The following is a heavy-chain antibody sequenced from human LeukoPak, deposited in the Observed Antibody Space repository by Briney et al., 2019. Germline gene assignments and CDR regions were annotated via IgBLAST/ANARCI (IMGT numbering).Heavy chain of an antibody. J-gene: IGHJ4*02. D-gene: IGHD6-25*01. CDR1: GNSLNSYY. V-gene: IGHV4-59*01. CDR3: AGRAARFFDY. Sequence: SETLSLTCTVSGNSLNSYYWSWIRQPPGEGLQWIGYIFYSGSSNYNASLRSRVATSVDTSKNHFSLKLTSVTAADTAVYYCAGRAARFFDYWGQGILVTVSS. CDR2: IFYSGSS.